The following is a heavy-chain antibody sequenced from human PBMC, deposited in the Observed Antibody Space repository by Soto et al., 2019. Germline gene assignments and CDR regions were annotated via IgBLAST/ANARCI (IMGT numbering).Heavy chain of an antibody. Sequence: GGSLRLSCAASGFTFSSYAMSWVRQAPGKGLEWVSAISGSGGSTYYADSVKGRFTISRDNAKNSLYLQMNSLRAEDTAVYYCARERSYYDSSGSPGDWFDPWGQGTLVTVSS. CDR3: ARERSYYDSSGSPGDWFDP. V-gene: IGHV3-23*01. D-gene: IGHD3-22*01. J-gene: IGHJ5*02. CDR2: ISGSGGST. CDR1: GFTFSSYA.